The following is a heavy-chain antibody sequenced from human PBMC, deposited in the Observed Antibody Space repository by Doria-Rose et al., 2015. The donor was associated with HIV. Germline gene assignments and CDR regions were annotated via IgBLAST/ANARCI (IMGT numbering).Heavy chain of an antibody. D-gene: IGHD3-10*01. J-gene: IGHJ4*02. Sequence: VQLVQSGGGLVRPGGSLRLSCATSGLTFSSHRINWVRQAPGKGLEWVSSISSTSAYINYADSVRGRFTISRDNARNSLYLQMDSLRAEDTAIYYCATGVTLDYWGQGTLVTVSS. V-gene: IGHV3-21*01. CDR2: ISSTSAYI. CDR3: ATGVTLDY. CDR1: GLTFSSHR.